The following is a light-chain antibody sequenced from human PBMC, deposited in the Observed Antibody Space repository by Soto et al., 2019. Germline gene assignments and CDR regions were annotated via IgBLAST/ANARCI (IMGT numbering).Light chain of an antibody. J-gene: IGKJ1*01. CDR3: QQYGTSLWT. CDR2: GAS. Sequence: EIVLTQSPGTLSLSPGERATRSCRASQSVSSNYLAWYQQKPGQAPRLLMYGASSRASGTPDRFSGSGSGTDFTLTISRLEPEDFAVYYCQQYGTSLWTFGQGTKVDIK. V-gene: IGKV3-20*01. CDR1: QSVSSNY.